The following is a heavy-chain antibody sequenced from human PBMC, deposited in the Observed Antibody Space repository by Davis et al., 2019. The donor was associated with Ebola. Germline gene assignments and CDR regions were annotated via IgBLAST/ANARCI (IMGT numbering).Heavy chain of an antibody. CDR1: GFTFHTYS. V-gene: IGHV3-48*02. J-gene: IGHJ6*02. CDR3: ARGYYYGMDV. CDR2: ISSTGSTI. Sequence: GGSLRLSCVASGFTFHTYSMNWVRQAPGKGLEWVSYISSTGSTIYYADSVKGRFTISRDNAKNSLYLQMNSLRDEDTAVYYCARGYYYGMDVWGQGTTVTVSS.